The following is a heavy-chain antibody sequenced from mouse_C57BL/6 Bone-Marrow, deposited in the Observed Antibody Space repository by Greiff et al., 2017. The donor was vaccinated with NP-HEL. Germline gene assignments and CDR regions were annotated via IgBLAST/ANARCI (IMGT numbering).Heavy chain of an antibody. D-gene: IGHD4-1*01. Sequence: EVQPVESGPGLVKPSQSLSLTCSVTGYSITSGYYWNWIRQFPGNKLEWMGYISYDGSNNYNPSLKNRISITRDTSKNQFFLKLNSVTTEDTATYYCARDKWDLWGPLRYFDVWGTGTTVTVSS. V-gene: IGHV3-6*01. J-gene: IGHJ1*03. CDR2: ISYDGSN. CDR1: GYSITSGYY. CDR3: ARDKWDLWGPLRYFDV.